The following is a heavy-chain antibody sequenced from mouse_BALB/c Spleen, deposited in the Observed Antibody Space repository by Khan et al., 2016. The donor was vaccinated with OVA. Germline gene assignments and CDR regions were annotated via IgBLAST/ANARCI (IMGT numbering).Heavy chain of an antibody. CDR1: GYSITSGYV. CDR2: ISDSGST. CDR3: ARTARIKY. J-gene: IGHJ2*01. V-gene: IGHV3-2*02. D-gene: IGHD1-2*01. Sequence: EVQLVESGPGLVKPSQSLSLTCNVTGYSITSGYVWNWIRQFPGNILEWMGYISDSGSTNYNPSLKSRITITRNTSKNQFFLKLNSVTTEDTATYYCARTARIKYWGQGTTLTVSS.